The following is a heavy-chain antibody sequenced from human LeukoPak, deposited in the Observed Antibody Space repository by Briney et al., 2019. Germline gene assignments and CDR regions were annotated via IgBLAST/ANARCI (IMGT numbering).Heavy chain of an antibody. Sequence: GGSLRLSCAASGFTFSSYSMTWVRQAPGKGLEWVSSISSSSSYIYYADSVKGRFTISRDNAKNSLYLQMNSLRAEDTAVYYCASFLSYDRAAFDIWGQGTMVTVSS. D-gene: IGHD3-10*02. CDR2: ISSSSSYI. CDR1: GFTFSSYS. CDR3: ASFLSYDRAAFDI. J-gene: IGHJ3*02. V-gene: IGHV3-21*01.